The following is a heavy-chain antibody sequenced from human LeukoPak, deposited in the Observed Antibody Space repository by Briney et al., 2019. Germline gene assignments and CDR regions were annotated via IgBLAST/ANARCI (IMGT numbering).Heavy chain of an antibody. Sequence: ASVKVSCKASGYTFTSYGISWVRQAPGQGLEWMGWISAYNGNTNYAQKLQGRVTMTTDTSTSTAYMELRSLRSDDTAVYYCARDRGRYSSSWWDAFDIWGQGTMVTVSS. V-gene: IGHV1-18*01. CDR3: ARDRGRYSSSWWDAFDI. CDR2: ISAYNGNT. D-gene: IGHD6-13*01. CDR1: GYTFTSYG. J-gene: IGHJ3*02.